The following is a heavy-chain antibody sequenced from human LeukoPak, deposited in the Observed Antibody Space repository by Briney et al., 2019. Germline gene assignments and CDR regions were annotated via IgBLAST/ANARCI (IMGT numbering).Heavy chain of an antibody. V-gene: IGHV1-2*02. Sequence: ASVKVSCKASGYTFTGYYMHWVRRAPGQGLEWMGWINPNSGGTNYAQKFQGRVTMTRDTSISTAYMELSRLRSDDTAVYYCATSTYSSGWLDYWGQGTLVTVSS. CDR1: GYTFTGYY. CDR2: INPNSGGT. D-gene: IGHD6-19*01. CDR3: ATSTYSSGWLDY. J-gene: IGHJ4*02.